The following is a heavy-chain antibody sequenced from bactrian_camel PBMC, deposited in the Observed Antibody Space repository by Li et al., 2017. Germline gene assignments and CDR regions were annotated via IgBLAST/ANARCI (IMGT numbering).Heavy chain of an antibody. CDR3: ATRTSSCTPTRMKSLDAGYYDI. V-gene: IGHV3S31*01. CDR1: GDAYSTYC. D-gene: IGHD1*01. Sequence: VQLVESGGGSVQAGGSLRLSCQVSGDAYSTYCMGWFRQAPGKEREGVAIIYSGGGPPHYYDSVKGRFAISRDNGKDTVYLQMNNLIPDDTAIYYCATRTSSCTPTRMKSLDAGYYDIWGQGTQVTVS. J-gene: IGHJ4*01. CDR2: IYSGGGPP.